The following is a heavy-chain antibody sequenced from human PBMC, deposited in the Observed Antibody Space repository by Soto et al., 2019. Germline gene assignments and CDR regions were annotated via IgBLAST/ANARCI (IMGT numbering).Heavy chain of an antibody. CDR2: IIPSTGST. CDR1: GGTFSTYA. D-gene: IGHD6-13*01. Sequence: QVQLVQSGAEVKKPGSSVKVSCKAFGGTFSTYAVSWVRQAPGQGLEWVGGIIPSTGSTNHAQKFQGRVTITADESTRTVYMELTSLRSDDTAVYSCARGGSSSDYWCQGTLVTVSS. CDR3: ARGGSSSDY. V-gene: IGHV1-69*12. J-gene: IGHJ4*02.